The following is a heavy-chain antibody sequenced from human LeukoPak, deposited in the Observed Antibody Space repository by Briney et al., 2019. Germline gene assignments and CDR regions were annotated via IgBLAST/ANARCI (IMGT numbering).Heavy chain of an antibody. D-gene: IGHD6-6*01. CDR3: ARDYYSSSDNYYYYMDV. J-gene: IGHJ6*03. CDR2: ISWNSDGI. Sequence: SGGSLRLSCAASGITFDDYAMHWVRQAPGKGLEWVSGISWNSDGIGYADSVKGRFTISRDNAKNSLYLQMNSLRAEDTAVYYCARDYYSSSDNYYYYMDVWGKGTTVTVSS. V-gene: IGHV3-9*01. CDR1: GITFDDYA.